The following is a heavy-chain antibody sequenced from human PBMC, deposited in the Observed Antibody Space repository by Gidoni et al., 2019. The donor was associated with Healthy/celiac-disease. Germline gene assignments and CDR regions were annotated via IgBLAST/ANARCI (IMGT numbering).Heavy chain of an antibody. CDR1: GFTFSSYS. V-gene: IGHV3-48*01. J-gene: IGHJ6*02. Sequence: EVQLVESGGGLVQPGGSLRLSCAASGFTFSSYSMNWVRQAPGKGLELVSYISSSSGTIYYADSVKGRFTISRDNAKNSLYLQMNSLRAEDTAVYYCARELAAAYYYYGMDVWGQGTTVTVSS. CDR2: ISSSSGTI. D-gene: IGHD6-25*01. CDR3: ARELAAAYYYYGMDV.